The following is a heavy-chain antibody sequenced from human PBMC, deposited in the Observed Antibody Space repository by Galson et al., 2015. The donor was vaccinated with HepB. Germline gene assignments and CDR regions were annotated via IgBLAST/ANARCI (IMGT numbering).Heavy chain of an antibody. V-gene: IGHV5-10-1*01. D-gene: IGHD3-22*01. CDR3: ARSQPSRYYYDSSGYYLP. Sequence: QSGAEVKKPGESLRISCKGSGYSFTSYWISWVRQMPGKGLEWMGRIDPSDSYTNYSPSFQGHVTISADKSISTAYLQWSSLKASDTAMYYCARSQPSRYYYDSSGYYLPWGQGALVTVSS. J-gene: IGHJ5*02. CDR2: IDPSDSYT. CDR1: GYSFTSYW.